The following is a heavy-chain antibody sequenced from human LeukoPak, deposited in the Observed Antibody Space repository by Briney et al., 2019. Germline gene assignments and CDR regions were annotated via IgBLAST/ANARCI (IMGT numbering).Heavy chain of an antibody. CDR3: ARVTRRVFDY. V-gene: IGHV3-48*01. CDR1: GFTFSNYN. Sequence: GGSLRLSCAASGFTFSNYNMNWVRQAPGKGLEWVSYISSSGAMYYADSVKGRFIISRDNAKNSLYLQMNSLRGEDTAVYYCARVTRRVFDYWGQGTLVIVSS. CDR2: ISSSGAM. J-gene: IGHJ4*02.